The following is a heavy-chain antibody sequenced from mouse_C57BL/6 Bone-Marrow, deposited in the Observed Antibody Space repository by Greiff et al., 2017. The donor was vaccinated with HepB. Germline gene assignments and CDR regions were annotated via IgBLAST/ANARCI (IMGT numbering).Heavy chain of an antibody. CDR1: GYTFTSYW. D-gene: IGHD2-14*01. CDR3: ARWYDWFAY. Sequence: QVQLQQSGAELAKPGASVKLSCKASGYTFTSYWMHWVKQRPGQGLEWIGYINPSSGYNKYNQKFKDKATLTADKYSSTAYMQLSSLTYEESAVYYCARWYDWFAYWGQGTLVTVSA. V-gene: IGHV1-7*01. J-gene: IGHJ3*01. CDR2: INPSSGYN.